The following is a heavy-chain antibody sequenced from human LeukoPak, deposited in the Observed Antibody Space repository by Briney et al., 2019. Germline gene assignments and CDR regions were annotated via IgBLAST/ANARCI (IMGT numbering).Heavy chain of an antibody. CDR3: ARGAEQQLLAYWFDP. CDR2: IIPIFGTA. J-gene: IGHJ5*02. V-gene: IGHV1-69*13. D-gene: IGHD6-13*01. CDR1: GGTFTIYA. Sequence: ASVTVSFKASGGTFTIYAISWVRQAPGQGLEWMGGIIPIFGTANYAQKFQGRVTITADESTSTAYMELSSLRSEDTAVYYCARGAEQQLLAYWFDPWGQGTLVTVSS.